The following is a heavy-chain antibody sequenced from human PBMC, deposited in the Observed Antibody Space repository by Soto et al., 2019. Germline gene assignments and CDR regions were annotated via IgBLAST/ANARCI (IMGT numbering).Heavy chain of an antibody. CDR2: IYPGDSDT. CDR1: GYSFTSYW. J-gene: IGHJ3*02. V-gene: IGHV5-51*01. Sequence: GESLKISCKGSGYSFTSYWIGWVRQMPGKGLEWMGIIYPGDSDTRYSPSFQGRVTISADKSISTAYLQWSSLKASDTAMYYCARQKEAAADAFDIWGQGTMVTVSS. CDR3: ARQKEAAADAFDI. D-gene: IGHD6-13*01.